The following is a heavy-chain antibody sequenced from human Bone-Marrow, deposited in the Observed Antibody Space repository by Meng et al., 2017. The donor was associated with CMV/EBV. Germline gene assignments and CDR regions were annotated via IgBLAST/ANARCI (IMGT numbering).Heavy chain of an antibody. V-gene: IGHV3-30-3*01. J-gene: IGHJ4*02. CDR2: ISYDGSNK. CDR3: ARDGGNPFAD. D-gene: IGHD4-23*01. Sequence: GGSLRLSCAASGFTFSSYAMHWVRQAPGKGLEWVAVISYDGSNKYYADSVKGRFTISRDNSKNTLYLQMNSLRAEDTAVYYCARDGGNPFADWGQGTRVTVSS. CDR1: GFTFSSYA.